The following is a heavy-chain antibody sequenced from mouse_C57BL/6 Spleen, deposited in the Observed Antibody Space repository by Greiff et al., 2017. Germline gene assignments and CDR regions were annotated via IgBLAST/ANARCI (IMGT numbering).Heavy chain of an antibody. Sequence: EVQLVESGEGLVKPGGSLKLSCAASGFTFSSYAMSWVRQTPEKRLEWVAYISSGGDYIYYADTVKGRFTISRDNARNTLYLQMSSLKSEDTAMYYCTRDLLYGSSFYAMDYWGQGTSVTVSS. V-gene: IGHV5-9-1*02. D-gene: IGHD1-1*01. CDR3: TRDLLYGSSFYAMDY. CDR1: GFTFSSYA. J-gene: IGHJ4*01. CDR2: ISSGGDYI.